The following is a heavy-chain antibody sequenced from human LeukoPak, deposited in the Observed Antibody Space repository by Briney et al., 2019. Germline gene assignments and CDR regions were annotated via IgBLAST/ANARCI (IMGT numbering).Heavy chain of an antibody. J-gene: IGHJ6*04. CDR1: GFTFSNYN. CDR3: AELGITMIGGV. V-gene: IGHV3-48*01. CDR2: VTGSSSTI. D-gene: IGHD3-10*02. Sequence: GGSLRLSCAASGFTFSNYNMNWFRQAPGKGLEWVSYVTGSSSTIYYADSVKGRFTISRDNAKNSLYLQMNSLRAEDTAVYYCAELGITMIGGVWGKGTTVTISS.